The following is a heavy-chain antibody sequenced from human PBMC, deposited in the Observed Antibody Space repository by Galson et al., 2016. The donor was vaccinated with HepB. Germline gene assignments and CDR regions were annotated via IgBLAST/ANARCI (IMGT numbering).Heavy chain of an antibody. CDR1: GYSFTSYW. J-gene: IGHJ6*02. Sequence: QSGAEVKKPGESLRISCKGSGYSFTSYWISWVRQMPGKGLEWMGRIDPSDSYTNYSPSFQGHVTISADKSISTAYLQWSSLKASDTAMYYCARHHSSDWDDYYHCMAVWGQGTTVTVSS. CDR3: ARHHSSDWDDYYHCMAV. V-gene: IGHV5-10-1*01. CDR2: IDPSDSYT. D-gene: IGHD6-19*01.